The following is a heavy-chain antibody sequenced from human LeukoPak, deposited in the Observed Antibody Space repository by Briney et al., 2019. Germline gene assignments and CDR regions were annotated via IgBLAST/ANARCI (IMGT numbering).Heavy chain of an antibody. Sequence: SETLSLTCTVSGGSISSYYWSWIRQPPGKGLEWIGYIYYSGSTNYNPSLKSRVTISVDTSKNQFSLKLSSATAADTAVYYCARVRARDGYNSHYFDYWGQGTLVTVSS. J-gene: IGHJ4*02. CDR3: ARVRARDGYNSHYFDY. CDR2: IYYSGST. V-gene: IGHV4-59*01. D-gene: IGHD5-24*01. CDR1: GGSISSYY.